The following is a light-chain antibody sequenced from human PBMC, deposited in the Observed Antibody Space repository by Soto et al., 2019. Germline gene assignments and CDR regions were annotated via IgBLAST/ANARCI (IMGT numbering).Light chain of an antibody. Sequence: QSVLTQPPSTSGTPGQRVTISCSGSTSNIGRNYVYWYQQFPGTAPNLLIYRNNQRTSGVPDRFSGSRSSTSASLAIRGLRSEDEAYYFCASWDDSLSTEVFGTGTKLTVL. J-gene: IGLJ1*01. CDR3: ASWDDSLSTEV. CDR1: TSNIGRNY. CDR2: RNN. V-gene: IGLV1-47*01.